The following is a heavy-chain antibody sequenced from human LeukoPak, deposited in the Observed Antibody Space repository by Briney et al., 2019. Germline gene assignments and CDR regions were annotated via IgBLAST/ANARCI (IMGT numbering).Heavy chain of an antibody. J-gene: IGHJ4*02. V-gene: IGHV3-20*04. Sequence: GGSLRLSCAASGFTFDEYGMSWVRQAPGKGLEWVSSINWDGGSTAYADSVQGRFTISRDNAKNSLHLQMKSLRAKDTALHYCARDSFSGSSLDYWGQGTLVTVSS. CDR3: ARDSFSGSSLDY. CDR2: INWDGGST. CDR1: GFTFDEYG. D-gene: IGHD1-26*01.